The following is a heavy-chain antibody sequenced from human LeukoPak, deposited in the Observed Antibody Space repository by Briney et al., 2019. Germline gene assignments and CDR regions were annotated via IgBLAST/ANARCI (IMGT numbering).Heavy chain of an antibody. CDR1: GGSISSYY. CDR3: ASGRAPFDY. J-gene: IGHJ4*02. V-gene: IGHV4-59*08. Sequence: PSETLSLTCTVSGGSISSYYWSWIRQPPGKGLEWIGYIYYSGSTNYNPSLESRVTISVDTSKNQFSLKLSSVTAADTAVYYCASGRAPFDYWGQGTLVTVSS. CDR2: IYYSGST.